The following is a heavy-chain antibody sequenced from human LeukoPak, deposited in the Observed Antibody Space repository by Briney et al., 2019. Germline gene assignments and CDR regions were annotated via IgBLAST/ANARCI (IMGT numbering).Heavy chain of an antibody. CDR1: GFTFSSYD. CDR3: ATWLRALDY. D-gene: IGHD5-12*01. V-gene: IGHV3-48*02. J-gene: IGHJ4*02. Sequence: GGSLRLSCAASGFTFSSYDMNWVRQAPGKGLEWVSYVGRSTTTIYYADSVRGRFTISRDNAKNSVYLQMNSLRDENTAVYYCATWLRALDYWGQGTLVTVSS. CDR2: VGRSTTTI.